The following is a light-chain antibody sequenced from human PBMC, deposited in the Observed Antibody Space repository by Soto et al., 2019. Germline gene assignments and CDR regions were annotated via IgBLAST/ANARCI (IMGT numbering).Light chain of an antibody. Sequence: DIVLTQSPDSVAVSLGERATINCKSSQSLLYNSNNKNYFAWYQQKPGEPPKLLIYWASTRESGVPDRFSGSGSGTDFTLTISSLQAEDVALYYCQQYYETPLTFGQGTKVDI. J-gene: IGKJ1*01. V-gene: IGKV4-1*01. CDR3: QQYYETPLT. CDR1: QSLLYNSNNKNY. CDR2: WAS.